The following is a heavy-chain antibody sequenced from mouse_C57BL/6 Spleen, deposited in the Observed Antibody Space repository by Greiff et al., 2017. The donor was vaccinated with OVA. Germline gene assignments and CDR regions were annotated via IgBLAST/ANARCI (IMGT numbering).Heavy chain of an antibody. J-gene: IGHJ4*01. CDR3: ARRGGYGYARDY. V-gene: IGHV1-52*01. D-gene: IGHD2-2*01. CDR1: GYTFTSYW. CDR2: IDPSDSET. Sequence: QVQLQQPGAELVRPGSSVKLSCKASGYTFTSYWMHWVKQRPIQGLEWIGNIDPSDSETHYNQKFKDKATLTVDKSSSTAYRQLSSLTSEDSAVYCCARRGGYGYARDYWGQGTSVTVSS.